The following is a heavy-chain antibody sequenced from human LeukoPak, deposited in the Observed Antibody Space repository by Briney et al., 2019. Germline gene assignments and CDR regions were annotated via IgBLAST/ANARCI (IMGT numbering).Heavy chain of an antibody. J-gene: IGHJ4*02. Sequence: SETLPLTCAVSSYSITIGYYWGWIRQPPGKGLEWIGSVYQSGSTYYNPSLKSRVTISVDTSKNQFSLKLSSVTAADTAIYYCARVVNYYGGGSYYKEMGYFDYWGQGTLVTVSS. CDR2: VYQSGST. CDR1: SYSITIGYY. D-gene: IGHD3-10*01. CDR3: ARVVNYYGGGSYYKEMGYFDY. V-gene: IGHV4-38-2*01.